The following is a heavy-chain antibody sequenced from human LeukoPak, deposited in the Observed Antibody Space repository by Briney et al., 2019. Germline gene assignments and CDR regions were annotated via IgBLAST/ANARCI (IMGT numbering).Heavy chain of an antibody. CDR3: AKDGLYYDSSGFDY. D-gene: IGHD3-22*01. Sequence: PGGSLRLSCVASAFTFSSYAMSWVRQAPGKGLEWVSAISGSGGSTYYADSVKGRFTISRDNSKNTLYLQMNSLRAEDTAVYYCAKDGLYYDSSGFDYWGQGTLVTVSS. CDR1: AFTFSSYA. CDR2: ISGSGGST. J-gene: IGHJ4*02. V-gene: IGHV3-23*01.